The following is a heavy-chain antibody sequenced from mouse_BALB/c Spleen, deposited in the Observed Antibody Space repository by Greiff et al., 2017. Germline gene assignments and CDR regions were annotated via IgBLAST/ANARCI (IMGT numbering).Heavy chain of an antibody. D-gene: IGHD1-2*01. CDR1: GYTFTDYE. CDR3: TTLLRHDY. J-gene: IGHJ2*01. CDR2: IDPETGGT. Sequence: QVQLKESGAELVRPGASVTLSCKASGYTFTDYEMHWVKQTPVHGLEWIGAIDPETGGTAYNQKFKGKATLTADKSSSTAYMELRSLTSEDSAVYYCTTLLRHDYWGQGTTLTVSS. V-gene: IGHV1-15*01.